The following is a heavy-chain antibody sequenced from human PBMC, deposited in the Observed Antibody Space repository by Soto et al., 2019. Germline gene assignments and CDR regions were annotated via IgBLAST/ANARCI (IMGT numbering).Heavy chain of an antibody. J-gene: IGHJ4*02. V-gene: IGHV4-59*08. D-gene: IGHD3-22*01. CDR3: ARHNPFDYDSIGYWDFDY. CDR1: GGSISNYY. CDR2: IYYSGST. Sequence: SETLSLTCTVSGGSISNYYWSWIRQPPGKGLEWIGYIYYSGSTNYNPSLKSRVTISVDTSKNQFSLKLSSVTAADTAVYYCARHNPFDYDSIGYWDFDYWGQRTLVTVSS.